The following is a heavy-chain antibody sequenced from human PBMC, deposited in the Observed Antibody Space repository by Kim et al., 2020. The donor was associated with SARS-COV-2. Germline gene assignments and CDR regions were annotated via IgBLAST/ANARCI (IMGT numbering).Heavy chain of an antibody. V-gene: IGHV4-30-4*01. Sequence: SETLSLTCTVSGGSISSGDYYWSWMRQPPGKGREWIGYIYYSGSTYYNPSLKSRVTISVDTSKNQFSLKLSSVTAADTAVYYCARVQGYCSGGSCYLFDYWGQGTLVTVSS. J-gene: IGHJ4*02. CDR1: GGSISSGDYY. D-gene: IGHD2-15*01. CDR3: ARVQGYCSGGSCYLFDY. CDR2: IYYSGST.